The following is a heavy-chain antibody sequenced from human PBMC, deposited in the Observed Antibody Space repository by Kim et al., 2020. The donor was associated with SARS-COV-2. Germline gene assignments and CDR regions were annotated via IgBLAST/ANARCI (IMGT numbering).Heavy chain of an antibody. D-gene: IGHD6-19*01. CDR2: IYYSGST. CDR3: ARGSGWYFRAFDI. V-gene: IGHV4-59*01. CDR1: GGYISSYY. Sequence: SETLSLTCTVSGGYISSYYWSWIRQPPGKGLEWIGYIYYSGSTNYNPSLKSRVTISVDTSKNQFSLKLSSVTAADTAVYYCARGSGWYFRAFDIWGQGT. J-gene: IGHJ3*02.